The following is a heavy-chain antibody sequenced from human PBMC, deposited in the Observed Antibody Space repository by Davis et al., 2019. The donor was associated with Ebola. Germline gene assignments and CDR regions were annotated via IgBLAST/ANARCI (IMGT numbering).Heavy chain of an antibody. CDR2: ITYDGSKD. CDR3: RYDDDDGVDV. D-gene: IGHD3-3*01. V-gene: IGHV3-30*03. J-gene: IGHJ6*02. Sequence: PGGSLRLSCAASGFIFSNYGMHWVRQAPGKGLEWVAVITYDGSKDYYADSVRGRFTISRDNSKNTVYLQMNSLRADDTGVYHCRYDDDDGVDVWGQGTTVIVAS. CDR1: GFIFSNYG.